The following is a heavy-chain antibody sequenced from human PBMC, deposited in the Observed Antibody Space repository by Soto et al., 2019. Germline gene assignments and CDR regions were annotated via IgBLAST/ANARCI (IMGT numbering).Heavy chain of an antibody. D-gene: IGHD2-15*01. CDR3: ARDRYCSGGSCPRGLGFRDYGLDV. CDR2: ISSSSSYI. V-gene: IGHV3-21*01. CDR1: GFTFSSYS. Sequence: PGGSVRLSCAASGFTFSSYSMNWVRQAPGKGLEWVSSISSSSSYIYYADSVKGRFTISRDNAKNSLYLQMNSLRAEDTAVYYSARDRYCSGGSCPRGLGFRDYGLDVWGQGTTVTVSS. J-gene: IGHJ6*02.